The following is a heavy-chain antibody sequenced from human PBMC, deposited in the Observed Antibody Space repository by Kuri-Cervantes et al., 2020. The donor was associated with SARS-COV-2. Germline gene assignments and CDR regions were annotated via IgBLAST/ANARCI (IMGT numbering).Heavy chain of an antibody. V-gene: IGHV3-30*05. J-gene: IGHJ4*02. CDR1: GFTFSSYG. CDR2: ISFGGTKQ. D-gene: IGHD5-24*01. Sequence: LSLTCAASGFTFSSYGMHWVRQAPGKGLEWMALISFGGTKQSYTNSVRGRFTISRANSKSTLYLQMHNLRPEDTAVYYCARDLRGNYSLDYWGQGTLVTVSS. CDR3: ARDLRGNYSLDY.